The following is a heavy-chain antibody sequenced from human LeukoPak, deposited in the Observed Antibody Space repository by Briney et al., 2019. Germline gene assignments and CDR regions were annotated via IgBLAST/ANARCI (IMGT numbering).Heavy chain of an antibody. V-gene: IGHV3-7*01. CDR2: IGQDGSVK. J-gene: IGHJ3*02. CDR1: GFRFTDYW. Sequence: GGSLRLSCAASGFRFTDYWMTWVRQAPGKGLEWVGNIGQDGSVKNYVDSVKGRFTISRDNAKNSVFLQMNSLRAEDTAVYYCARESTRLDAFDIWGQGTMVTVSS. CDR3: ARESTRLDAFDI. D-gene: IGHD6-25*01.